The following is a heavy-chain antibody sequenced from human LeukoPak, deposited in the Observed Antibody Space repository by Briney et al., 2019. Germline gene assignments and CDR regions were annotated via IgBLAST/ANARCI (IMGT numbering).Heavy chain of an antibody. V-gene: IGHV3-7*01. CDR3: ARDAPYYYDSTPGY. J-gene: IGHJ4*02. CDR1: GFTLSSYW. Sequence: GSLRLSCAASGFTLSSYWMSWVRQAPGKGLEWVANIKQDGSEKYYVDSVKGRFTISRDNAKNSLYLQMNSLRAEDTAVYYCARDAPYYYDSTPGYWGQGTLVTVSS. CDR2: IKQDGSEK. D-gene: IGHD3-22*01.